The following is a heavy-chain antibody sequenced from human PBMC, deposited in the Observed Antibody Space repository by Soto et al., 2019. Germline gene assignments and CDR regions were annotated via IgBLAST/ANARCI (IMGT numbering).Heavy chain of an antibody. CDR3: ARDSAQLRGCWFDP. D-gene: IGHD6-13*01. J-gene: IGHJ5*02. CDR2: TNAGDSNK. V-gene: IGHV1-3*01. Sequence: ASVKVSCKASGYSFSRYAIHWVRQAPGQRLEQIACTNAGDSNKRSSQNFQARVTLSTDTSASTAYQELNSLKSEDTALYYCARDSAQLRGCWFDPWGQGTRVTVSS. CDR1: GYSFSRYA.